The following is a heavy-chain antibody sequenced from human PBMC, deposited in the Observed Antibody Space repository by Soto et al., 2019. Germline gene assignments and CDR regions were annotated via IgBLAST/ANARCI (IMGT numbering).Heavy chain of an antibody. J-gene: IGHJ4*02. D-gene: IGHD4-4*01. CDR3: AHIVHFDYRGYNFEL. CDR1: GFSLSTHTVG. Sequence: QITLKESGPTLVKPTQTLTLTCTFSGFSLSTHTVGVAWIRQSPGKALEWLALIYWDEDKRYSPSLKSSLTITKDTDKSPVVLTMTNMDSVDTATYSCAHIVHFDYRGYNFELWGQGILVTVSS. V-gene: IGHV2-5*02. CDR2: IYWDEDK.